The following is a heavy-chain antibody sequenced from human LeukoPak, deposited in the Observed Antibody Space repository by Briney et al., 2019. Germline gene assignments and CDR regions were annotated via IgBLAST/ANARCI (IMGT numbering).Heavy chain of an antibody. CDR2: INEDGSEK. D-gene: IGHD2-21*01. V-gene: IGHV3-7*04. CDR1: GFTFSRYW. Sequence: GGSLRLSCAASGFTFSRYWRSWVRQVPGKGLEWVAQINEDGSEKHYGDSVRGRFTISRDNAKNSLYLQMYSLGADDMGVYFCARDTIATVFDYWGQGALVTVSS. J-gene: IGHJ4*02. CDR3: ARDTIATVFDY.